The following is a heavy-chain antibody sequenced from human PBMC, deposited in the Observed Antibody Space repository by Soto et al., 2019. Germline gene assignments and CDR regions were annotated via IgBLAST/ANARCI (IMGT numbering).Heavy chain of an antibody. V-gene: IGHV5-51*01. CDR3: ARSWNDFGTYGAFDY. CDR1: GYSFSTYW. D-gene: IGHD4-4*01. Sequence: GESLKISCQISGYSFSTYWLAWVRQMPGKGLELMGLIYPADSDTRYSTSFQGQVTLSADKSITTAYLILSNLKASDTAMYYCARSWNDFGTYGAFDYWGQGTRVTVSS. CDR2: IYPADSDT. J-gene: IGHJ4*02.